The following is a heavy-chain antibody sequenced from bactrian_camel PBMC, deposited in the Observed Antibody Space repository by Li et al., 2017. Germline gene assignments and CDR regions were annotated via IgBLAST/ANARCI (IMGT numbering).Heavy chain of an antibody. CDR2: INTDGGTT. J-gene: IGHJ4*01. Sequence: DVQLVESGGGLVQPGGSLRLSCVTSGFAFSDYPITWVRQAPGKGFEWVSTINTDGGTTTYADSVKGRGTISRDNARGTVYLQMNSLKHEDTAVYYCATSSAWLKNWGRGTQVTVS. V-gene: IGHV3S35*01. D-gene: IGHD1*01. CDR3: ATSSAWLKN. CDR1: GFAFSDYP.